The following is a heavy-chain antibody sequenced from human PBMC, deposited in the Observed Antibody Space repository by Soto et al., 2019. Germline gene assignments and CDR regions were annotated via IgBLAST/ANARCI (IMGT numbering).Heavy chain of an antibody. CDR2: INSAGSST. J-gene: IGHJ5*02. Sequence: EVQLVESGGGLVQPGGSLRLSCAASGFTFSSYWMHWVRQAPGKGLVWVSRINSAGSSTTYADSVKGRITISRDNAKNTLYLQISSLRAEDTAVYYCARVQSVAGATTFFDPWGQGTLVTVSS. CDR3: ARVQSVAGATTFFDP. V-gene: IGHV3-74*01. D-gene: IGHD6-19*01. CDR1: GFTFSSYW.